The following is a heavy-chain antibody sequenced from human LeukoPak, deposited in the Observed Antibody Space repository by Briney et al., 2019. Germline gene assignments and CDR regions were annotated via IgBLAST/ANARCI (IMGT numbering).Heavy chain of an antibody. Sequence: ASVKVSCKASGGTFSSYAISWVRQAPGQGLEWMGGIIPIFGTANYAQKFQGRVTITADESTSTAYMELSSLRSEDTAVYYCARDVPIAAAGIGYYYGMDVWGQGTTVTVSS. CDR2: IIPIFGTA. V-gene: IGHV1-69*13. J-gene: IGHJ6*02. CDR1: GGTFSSYA. D-gene: IGHD6-13*01. CDR3: ARDVPIAAAGIGYYYGMDV.